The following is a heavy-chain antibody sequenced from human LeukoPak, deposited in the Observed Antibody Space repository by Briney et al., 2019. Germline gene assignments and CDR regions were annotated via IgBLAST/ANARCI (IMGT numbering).Heavy chain of an antibody. Sequence: PGGSLRLSCAASGFTFSTYAVIWVRQAPGKGLEWVSTISGSGDSTYYADSVRGRFTISRDNSKDTLYLQMSSVRVDDTAVYYCARERGRYYDSRGFYWGYYFDSWGQGILVTVST. D-gene: IGHD3-22*01. CDR2: ISGSGDST. V-gene: IGHV3-23*01. CDR1: GFTFSTYA. CDR3: ARERGRYYDSRGFYWGYYFDS. J-gene: IGHJ4*02.